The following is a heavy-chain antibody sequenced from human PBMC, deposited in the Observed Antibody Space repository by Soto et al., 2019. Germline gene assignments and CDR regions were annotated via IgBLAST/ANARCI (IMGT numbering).Heavy chain of an antibody. CDR1: GYKFTSYW. Sequence: PGESLKISCRTSGYKFTSYWIAWVRQMPGKGLEWMGIIFPSDSDTRYSPSFQGQVTISADRSTSTVFLQWASLKASDTAVYFCARKDKSGYFNWFDPWGQGTLVSVSS. V-gene: IGHV5-51*01. D-gene: IGHD3-22*01. J-gene: IGHJ5*02. CDR3: ARKDKSGYFNWFDP. CDR2: IFPSDSDT.